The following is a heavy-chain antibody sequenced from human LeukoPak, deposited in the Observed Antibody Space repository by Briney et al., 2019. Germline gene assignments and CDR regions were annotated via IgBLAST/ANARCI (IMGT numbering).Heavy chain of an antibody. Sequence: SETLSLTCTVSGGSISSYYWSWIRQPPGKGLEWIGSIYYSGSTYYNPSLKSRVTISVDTSKNQFSLKLSSVTAADTAVYYCATQGRGVVVVPAAIDYWGRGTLVTVSS. J-gene: IGHJ4*02. V-gene: IGHV4-59*05. CDR2: IYYSGST. CDR3: ATQGRGVVVVPAAIDY. D-gene: IGHD2-2*02. CDR1: GGSISSYY.